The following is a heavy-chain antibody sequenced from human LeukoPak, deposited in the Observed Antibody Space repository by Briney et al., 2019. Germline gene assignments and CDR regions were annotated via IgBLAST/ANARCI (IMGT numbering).Heavy chain of an antibody. CDR3: ASSPPRSGYDPYFDY. CDR1: GYTFTGYY. Sequence: GASVKVSCKASGYTFTGYYMHWVRQAPGQGLEWMGWINPNSGGTNYAQKFQGRVTMTRDTSISTAYMELSRLRSDDTAVYYCASSPPRSGYDPYFDYWGQGTLVTVSS. J-gene: IGHJ4*02. D-gene: IGHD5-12*01. V-gene: IGHV1-2*02. CDR2: INPNSGGT.